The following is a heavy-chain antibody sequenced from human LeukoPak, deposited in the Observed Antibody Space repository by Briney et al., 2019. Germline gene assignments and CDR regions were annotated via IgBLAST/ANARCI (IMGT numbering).Heavy chain of an antibody. J-gene: IGHJ2*01. V-gene: IGHV4-59*01. Sequence: SETLSLTCTVSGGSISSYYWSWIRQPPGKGLEWIGYIYYSGSTNYNPSLKSRVTISVDTSKNQFSLKLSSVTAAVTAVYYCARDTYYYDSSGYHPLWYFDLWGRGTLVTVSS. CDR2: IYYSGST. CDR1: GGSISSYY. D-gene: IGHD3-22*01. CDR3: ARDTYYYDSSGYHPLWYFDL.